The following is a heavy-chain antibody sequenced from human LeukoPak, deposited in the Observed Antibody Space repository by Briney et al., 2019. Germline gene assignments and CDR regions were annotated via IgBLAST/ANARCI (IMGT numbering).Heavy chain of an antibody. CDR1: GYIFSGYY. CDR2: INPNSGGT. J-gene: IGHJ3*02. Sequence: ASVKVSCKASGYIFSGYYMHWVRQAPGQGLEWMGWINPNSGGTNYAQKFQGRVTMTRDTSISTAYMELSRLRSDDTAVYYCARESSGYYRFDAFDIWGQGTMVTVSS. D-gene: IGHD3-22*01. CDR3: ARESSGYYRFDAFDI. V-gene: IGHV1-2*02.